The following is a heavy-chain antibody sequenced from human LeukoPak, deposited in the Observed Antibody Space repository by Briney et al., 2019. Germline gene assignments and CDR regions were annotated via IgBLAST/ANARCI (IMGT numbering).Heavy chain of an antibody. J-gene: IGHJ6*02. D-gene: IGHD1-26*01. CDR2: IDKDGRST. V-gene: IGHV3-43*02. CDR1: GFTLGAFA. Sequence: GGSLRLSCAASGFTLGAFAMHWIRQAPGKGLEWVSLIDKDGRSTYYADSVKGRFTISRDNSKNSLYLQMNSLRTEDTALYYCATWAFYHSLDVWGQGTTVTVSS. CDR3: ATWAFYHSLDV.